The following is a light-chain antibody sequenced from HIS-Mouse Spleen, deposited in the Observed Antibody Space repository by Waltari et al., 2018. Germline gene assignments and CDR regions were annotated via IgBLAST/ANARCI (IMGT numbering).Light chain of an antibody. J-gene: IGLJ3*02. V-gene: IGLV1-47*01. CDR1: SSNIGSNY. CDR2: RNN. CDR3: AAWDDSLSGPV. Sequence: QSVLTQPPSASGTPGQRVTISCSGSSSNIGSNYVYWYQQLPGTAPKLLVYRNNQWASGVPDRVSGSKSGTSASLASSGLRSEDEADYYCAAWDDSLSGPVFGGGTKLTVL.